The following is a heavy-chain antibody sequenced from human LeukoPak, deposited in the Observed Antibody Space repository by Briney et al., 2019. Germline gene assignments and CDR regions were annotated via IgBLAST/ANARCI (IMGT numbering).Heavy chain of an antibody. J-gene: IGHJ5*02. CDR2: IIPILGIA. CDR3: ARALRWLHPNCFDP. D-gene: IGHD5-12*01. Sequence: ASVKVSCKASGGTFSSYTISWVRQAPGQRLEWMGRIIPILGIANYAQKFQGRVTITADKSTSTAYMELSSLRSEYTAVYYCARALRWLHPNCFDPWGQGTLVTVSS. CDR1: GGTFSSYT. V-gene: IGHV1-69*02.